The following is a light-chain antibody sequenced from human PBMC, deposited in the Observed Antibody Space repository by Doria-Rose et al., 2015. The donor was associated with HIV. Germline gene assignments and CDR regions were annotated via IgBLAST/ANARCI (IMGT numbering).Light chain of an antibody. CDR1: QTVSTY. J-gene: IGKJ1*01. CDR2: AAS. Sequence: TQSPSSLSASLGDRVPITCRASQTVSTYLNWFQQEPGKAPKLLIYAASRLQSGVPSRFSGSGSGTDFTLTISGLQPGDFATYYCQQTYSSPPWTFGQGTKVEMK. V-gene: IGKV1-39*01. CDR3: QQTYSSPPWT.